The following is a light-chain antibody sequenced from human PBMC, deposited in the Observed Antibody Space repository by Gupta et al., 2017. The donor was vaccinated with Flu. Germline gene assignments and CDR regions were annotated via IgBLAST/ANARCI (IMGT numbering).Light chain of an antibody. CDR2: SNN. CDR3: AAWDDSLNVHWV. Sequence: QSVLAQPLSASGTPGQWVTISCSGISSNIGTNTVNWLQHLPGAAPKLLISSNNQCPSGVPDRFSGSKSGTSASLAISGLQSEDEADYYCAAWDDSLNVHWVFCGWTKLTVL. V-gene: IGLV1-44*01. J-gene: IGLJ3*02. CDR1: SSNIGTNT.